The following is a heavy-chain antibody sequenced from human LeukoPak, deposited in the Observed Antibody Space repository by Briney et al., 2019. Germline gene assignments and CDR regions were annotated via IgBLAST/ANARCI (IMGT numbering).Heavy chain of an antibody. CDR2: ICHSGST. D-gene: IGHD2-15*01. J-gene: IGHJ5*02. CDR1: GGSISSGGYS. V-gene: IGHV4-30-2*01. CDR3: ARGQYCSGGSCFLPLS. Sequence: SQTLSLTCAVSGGSISSGGYSWSWIRQPPGKGLEWIGYICHSGSTYYNPSLKSRVTISVDRSKNQFSLKLSSVTAADTAVYYCARGQYCSGGSCFLPLSWGQGTLVTVSS.